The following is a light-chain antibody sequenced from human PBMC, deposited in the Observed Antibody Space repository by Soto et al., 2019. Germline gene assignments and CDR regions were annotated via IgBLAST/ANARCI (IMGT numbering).Light chain of an antibody. Sequence: EIILTQSPGTLSLSPGERASLSCRASQTIPSTFLAWYQQKPGQTPRLLIYGTSNRATGIPDRFSASGSGTDFTLTITTLEPEDFAVFYCQQCGTSPYTFGQGTKLESK. J-gene: IGKJ2*01. CDR1: QTIPSTF. V-gene: IGKV3-20*01. CDR3: QQCGTSPYT. CDR2: GTS.